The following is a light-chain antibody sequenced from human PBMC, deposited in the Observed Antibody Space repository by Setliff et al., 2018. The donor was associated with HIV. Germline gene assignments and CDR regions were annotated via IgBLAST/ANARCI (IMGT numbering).Light chain of an antibody. CDR3: SSYTSTPV. CDR1: SSDVGGYNY. Sequence: QSALAQPASVPGSPGQSITISCTGTSSDVGGYNYVSWYQQHPGKAPKLMIYDVSNRPSGVSNRFSGSKSGNTASLTISGLQAEDEADYYCSSYTSTPVFGTGTKVTVL. CDR2: DVS. V-gene: IGLV2-14*03. J-gene: IGLJ1*01.